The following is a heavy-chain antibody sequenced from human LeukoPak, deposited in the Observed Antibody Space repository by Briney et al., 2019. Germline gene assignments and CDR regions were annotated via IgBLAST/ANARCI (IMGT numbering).Heavy chain of an antibody. CDR3: ASPYCGGDCPTYDAFDI. D-gene: IGHD2-21*02. J-gene: IGHJ3*02. CDR1: GGTFSSYA. V-gene: IGHV1-69*13. CDR2: IIPIFGTA. Sequence: SVKVSCKASGGTFSSYAISWVRQAPGQGLEWMGGIIPIFGTANYAQKFQGRVTITADESTSTAYMELSSLRSEDTAVYYCASPYCGGDCPTYDAFDIWGQGTMVTVSS.